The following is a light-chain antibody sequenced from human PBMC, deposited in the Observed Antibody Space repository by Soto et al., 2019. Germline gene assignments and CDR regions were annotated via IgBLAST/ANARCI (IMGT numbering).Light chain of an antibody. CDR2: SDN. CDR3: ATWDDNLSGCV. Sequence: QSVLTQPPSASGTPGQRVTISCSGSSSNIGSNTVNWYQQLPGTAPKLLISSDNLRPSGVPDRFSGSKSGTSASLAISWLQSEDEADYYCATWDDNLSGCVFGGGTKLTAL. CDR1: SSNIGSNT. J-gene: IGLJ3*02. V-gene: IGLV1-44*01.